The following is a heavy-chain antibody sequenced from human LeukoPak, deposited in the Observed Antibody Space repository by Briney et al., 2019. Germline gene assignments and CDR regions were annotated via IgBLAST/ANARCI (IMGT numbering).Heavy chain of an antibody. CDR1: GYTFTGYY. CDR3: ARGYCSGGSCYSGLSDY. D-gene: IGHD2-15*01. Sequence: ASVTVSYTASGYTFTGYYMHWVRQAPGQGLEWMGWINPNSGGTNYAQKFQGRVTMTRDTSISTAYMELSRLRSDDTAVYYCARGYCSGGSCYSGLSDYWGQGTLVTVSS. CDR2: INPNSGGT. J-gene: IGHJ4*02. V-gene: IGHV1-2*02.